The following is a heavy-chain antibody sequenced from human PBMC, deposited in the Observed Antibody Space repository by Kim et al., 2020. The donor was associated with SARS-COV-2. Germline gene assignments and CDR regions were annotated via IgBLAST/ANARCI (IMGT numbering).Heavy chain of an antibody. D-gene: IGHD3-10*01. CDR3: ARDAPAGWFGEFLNDGFDY. CDR1: GYTFTSYA. CDR2: INAGNGNT. V-gene: IGHV1-3*01. Sequence: ASVKVSCKASGYTFTSYAMHWVRQAPGQRLEWMGWINAGNGNTKYSQKFQGRVTITRDTSASTAYMELSSLRSEDTAVYYCARDAPAGWFGEFLNDGFDYWGQGTLVTVSS. J-gene: IGHJ4*02.